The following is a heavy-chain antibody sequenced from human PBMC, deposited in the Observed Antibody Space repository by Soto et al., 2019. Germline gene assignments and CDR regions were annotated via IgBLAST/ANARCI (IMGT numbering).Heavy chain of an antibody. Sequence: QITLMESGPTLVKPTQTLTLTCTFSGFSLSTGGVGVGWIRQPPGKALEWLALIYWDDDKRYSPSLRSRLTITKDTSKSQVGLTMTNMDPVDTATYYCTHSRCGGDCLQSYSSHYYYGMHVRGHGTTVTDSS. CDR3: THSRCGGDCLQSYSSHYYYGMHV. D-gene: IGHD2-21*02. CDR2: IYWDDDK. J-gene: IGHJ6*02. CDR1: GFSLSTGGVG. V-gene: IGHV2-5*02.